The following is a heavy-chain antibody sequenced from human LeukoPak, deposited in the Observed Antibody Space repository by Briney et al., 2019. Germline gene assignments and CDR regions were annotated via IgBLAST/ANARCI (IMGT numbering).Heavy chain of an antibody. CDR3: ARDARYDFRPFDS. CDR2: ISGTSSFI. Sequence: PGGSLRLSCAASGFTFSRYPMNWIRQVPGKGLEWVSSISGTSSFIYYADSVKGRFTISRDNAKNSLYLQMNSLTVEDTAVYYCARDARYDFRPFDSWGQGILVTVSS. J-gene: IGHJ4*02. CDR1: GFTFSRYP. D-gene: IGHD3-3*01. V-gene: IGHV3-21*01.